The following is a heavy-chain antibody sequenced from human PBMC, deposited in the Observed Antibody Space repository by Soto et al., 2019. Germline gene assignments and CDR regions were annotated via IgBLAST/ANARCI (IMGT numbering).Heavy chain of an antibody. CDR1: GYTFTRYS. V-gene: IGHV1-2*02. CDR2: INPNTGGT. D-gene: IGHD2-8*01. J-gene: IGHJ1*01. Sequence: QVQLVQSGAEVKKPGASVKVSCRASGYTFTRYSVHWVRQAPGQGLEWMGWINPNTGGTRFAPKFEGRFTWTTDPSVRTVYMEVRSLSSDDTAVFYCSVYFDDLQEASFWGQGTLVTVTS. CDR3: SVYFDDLQEASF.